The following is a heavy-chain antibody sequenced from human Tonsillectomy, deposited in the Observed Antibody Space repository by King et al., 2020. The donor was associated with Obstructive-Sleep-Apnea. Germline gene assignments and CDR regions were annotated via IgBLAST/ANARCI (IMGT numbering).Heavy chain of an antibody. CDR1: GGCFNNYY. J-gene: IGHJ4*02. CDR3: ARATRGYDY. V-gene: IGHV4-34*01. D-gene: IGHD2-15*01. Sequence: VQLQQWGAGLLKPSETLSLTCAVYGGCFNNYYWIWIRQPPGKGLEWMGEINHSGITNYNPSLTSPVAISVDTSKNQFSLKLSSVTAADTAVYYCARATRGYDYWDQGTLVTVSS. CDR2: INHSGIT.